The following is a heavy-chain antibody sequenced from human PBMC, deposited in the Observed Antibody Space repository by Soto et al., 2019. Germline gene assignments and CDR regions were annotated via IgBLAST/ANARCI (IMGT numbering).Heavy chain of an antibody. D-gene: IGHD2-15*01. CDR1: GGSISSSSYY. CDR2: IYYSGST. CDR3: ASSAVVAATHLDYFDY. J-gene: IGHJ4*02. Sequence: SETLSLTCTVSGGSISSSSYYWGWIRQPPGKGLEWIGSIYYSGSTYYNPSLKSRVTISVDTSKNQFSLKLSSVTAADTAVYYCASSAVVAATHLDYFDYWGQGTLVTVSS. V-gene: IGHV4-39*01.